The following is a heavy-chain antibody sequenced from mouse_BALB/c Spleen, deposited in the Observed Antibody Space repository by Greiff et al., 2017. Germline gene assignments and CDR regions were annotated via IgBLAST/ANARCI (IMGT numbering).Heavy chain of an antibody. D-gene: IGHD1-1*01. CDR3: ARSGRDYYGSGYYFDY. Sequence: QVHVKQSGAELVRPGTSVKVSCKASGYAFTNYLIEWVKQRPGQGLEWIGVINPGSGGTNYNEKFKGKATLTAAKSSSTAYMQLSSLTSDDSAVYFCARSGRDYYGSGYYFDYWGQGTTLTVSS. J-gene: IGHJ2*01. CDR2: INPGSGGT. V-gene: IGHV1-54*01. CDR1: GYAFTNYL.